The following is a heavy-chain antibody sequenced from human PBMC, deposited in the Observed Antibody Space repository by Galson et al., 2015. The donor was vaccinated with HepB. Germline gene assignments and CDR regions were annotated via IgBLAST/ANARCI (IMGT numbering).Heavy chain of an antibody. V-gene: IGHV4-31*03. J-gene: IGHJ4*02. D-gene: IGHD1-26*01. Sequence: TLFLTFTVSGDSISRGAYYWSWIRQLPGKGLEWIGYIYHSGSTYYDPSLKSRVTISVDTSKNQYSLKLSSVTAADTAVYYCATEVETHYFDYWGQGTLVTVSS. CDR3: ATEVETHYFDY. CDR1: GDSISRGAYY. CDR2: IYHSGST.